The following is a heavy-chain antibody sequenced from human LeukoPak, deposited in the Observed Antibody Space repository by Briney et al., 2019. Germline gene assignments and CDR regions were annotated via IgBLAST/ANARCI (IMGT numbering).Heavy chain of an antibody. CDR1: GDSISSYY. Sequence: SETLSLTCSVSGDSISSYYWSWIRQPPGKGLEWIGYISYSGSTNSGSTNCNPSLKSRVTMSIDTSKNQFSLKLSSVTAADTAVYFCARASYSYDINGWVPFDYWGQGTLVTVSS. CDR3: ARASYSYDINGWVPFDY. CDR2: ISYSGSTNSGST. J-gene: IGHJ4*02. D-gene: IGHD3-22*01. V-gene: IGHV4-59*01.